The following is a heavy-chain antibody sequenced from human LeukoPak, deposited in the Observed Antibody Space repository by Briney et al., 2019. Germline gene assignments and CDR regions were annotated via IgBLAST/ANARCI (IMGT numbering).Heavy chain of an antibody. CDR1: GYTFTSYD. J-gene: IGHJ5*02. D-gene: IGHD4-17*01. V-gene: IGHV1-8*01. CDR2: MNPHSGKT. CDR3: ARLSSHYGDYKVDP. Sequence: ASVKVSCKASGYTFTSYDITWVRQATGQGLEWMGWMNPHSGKTGYAQNFQGRVTMTRDTSISTAYMELSSLRSEDTAVYYCARLSSHYGDYKVDPWGQGTLVTVSS.